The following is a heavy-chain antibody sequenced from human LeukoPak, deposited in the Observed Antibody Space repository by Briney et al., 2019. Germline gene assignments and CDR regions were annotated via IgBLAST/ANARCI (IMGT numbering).Heavy chain of an antibody. V-gene: IGHV5-51*01. Sequence: GESLKISCKGSGYSFTSYWIGWVRQMPGKGLEWMGIIYPGDSDTRYSPSFQGQVTISADKSISTAYLQWSSLKDSDTAMYYCARQYYDYVWGSYRLDYWGQGTLVTVSS. CDR2: IYPGDSDT. CDR1: GYSFTSYW. J-gene: IGHJ4*02. CDR3: ARQYYDYVWGSYRLDY. D-gene: IGHD3-16*02.